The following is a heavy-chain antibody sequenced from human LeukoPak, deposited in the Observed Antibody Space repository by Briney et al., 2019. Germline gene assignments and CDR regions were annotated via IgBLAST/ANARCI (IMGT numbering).Heavy chain of an antibody. D-gene: IGHD3-22*01. Sequence: PGGSLRLSCAASGFTFSSFAMSWVRQAPGKGLEWVSNIRGSGDGTSTYYADSVKGRFTISRDNSNNMLYLQMNSLRAEDTAVYYCARQYYYDSSGYYSYFDYWGQGTLVTVSS. J-gene: IGHJ4*02. CDR2: IRGSGDGTST. CDR3: ARQYYYDSSGYYSYFDY. V-gene: IGHV3-23*01. CDR1: GFTFSSFA.